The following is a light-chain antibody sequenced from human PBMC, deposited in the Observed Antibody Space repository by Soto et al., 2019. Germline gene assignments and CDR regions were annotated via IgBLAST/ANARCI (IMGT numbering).Light chain of an antibody. Sequence: EIVMTQSPATLSVSPGESVTLSCRASQLFSSNLAWYQRRPGQAPRLLIYGSSTRATGVPPRFSCSASGTEFTLTISSLQSEDFGVYYCQQYNDWPRTFGQGTRLEIK. CDR2: GSS. J-gene: IGKJ5*01. CDR3: QQYNDWPRT. V-gene: IGKV3-15*01. CDR1: QLFSSN.